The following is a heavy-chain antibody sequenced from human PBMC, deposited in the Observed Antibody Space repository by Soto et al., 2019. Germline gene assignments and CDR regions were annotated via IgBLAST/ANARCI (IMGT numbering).Heavy chain of an antibody. V-gene: IGHV1-69*13. J-gene: IGHJ6*02. CDR3: ARFGYSGYGRMDV. CDR1: GGTFSSYA. CDR2: IIPIFGTA. Sequence: GASVKVSCKASGGTFSSYAISWVRQAPGQGLEWMGGIIPIFGTANYAQKFQGRVTITADESTSTAYMELSSLRSEDTAVYYCARFGYSGYGRMDVWGQGTTVTVSS. D-gene: IGHD5-12*01.